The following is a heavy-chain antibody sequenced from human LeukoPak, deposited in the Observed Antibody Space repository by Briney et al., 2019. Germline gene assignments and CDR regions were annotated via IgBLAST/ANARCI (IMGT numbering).Heavy chain of an antibody. CDR2: ISHDGSNK. CDR3: AKRMYSGRGVHTIDY. V-gene: IGHV3-30*18. J-gene: IGHJ4*02. D-gene: IGHD2-15*01. CDR1: GLTFSSYA. Sequence: GGSLRLSCEASGLTFSSYAMHWVRQAPGKGLEWLAVISHDGSNKFYGDSVKGRFTISRDNSKNTLYLHINSLRAGDTAVYYCAKRMYSGRGVHTIDYWGQGTLVTVSS.